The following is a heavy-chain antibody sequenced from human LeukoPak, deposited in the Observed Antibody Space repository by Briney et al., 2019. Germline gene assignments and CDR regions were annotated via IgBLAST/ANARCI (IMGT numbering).Heavy chain of an antibody. CDR2: ISSSGGST. Sequence: PGGYLRLSCAASGFTFSSYAMSWVRQAPGKGLEWVSAISSSGGSTYYADSVKGRFTISRDNSKNTLYLQMYSLRAEDTAVYYCAKESIVAAGNANYFDYWGQGTLVTVSS. D-gene: IGHD6-13*01. CDR1: GFTFSSYA. J-gene: IGHJ4*02. V-gene: IGHV3-23*01. CDR3: AKESIVAAGNANYFDY.